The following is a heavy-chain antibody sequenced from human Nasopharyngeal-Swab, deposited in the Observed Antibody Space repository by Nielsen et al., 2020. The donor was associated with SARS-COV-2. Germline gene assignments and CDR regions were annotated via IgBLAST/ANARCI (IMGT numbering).Heavy chain of an antibody. CDR1: GFTLSSYW. V-gene: IGHV3-74*01. CDR2: INSDGSST. Sequence: GGSLRLSCAASGFTLSSYWMHWVRQAPGKGLVWVSRINSDGSSTSYADSVKGRFTISRDNAKNSLYLQMNSLRAEDTAVYYCARDRYSYGHGAFDIWGQGTMVTVSS. D-gene: IGHD5-18*01. CDR3: ARDRYSYGHGAFDI. J-gene: IGHJ3*02.